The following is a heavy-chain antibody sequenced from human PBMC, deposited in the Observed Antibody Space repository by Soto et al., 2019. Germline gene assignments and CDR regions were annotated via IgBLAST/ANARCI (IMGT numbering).Heavy chain of an antibody. CDR1: GGSISSSNW. CDR2: ISTSGTT. CDR3: AREAGPDRWFDP. D-gene: IGHD6-19*01. V-gene: IGHV4-4*02. Sequence: SETLSLTCAVSGGSISSSNWWSWVRQPPGKGLDWIGRISTSGTTNYNPSLKSRVTMSVDTSKNHFSLNLSSVTAADTAVYYCAREAGPDRWFDPWGQGTLVTVSS. J-gene: IGHJ5*02.